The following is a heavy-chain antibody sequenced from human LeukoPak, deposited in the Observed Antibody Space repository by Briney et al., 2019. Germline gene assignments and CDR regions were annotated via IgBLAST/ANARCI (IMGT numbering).Heavy chain of an antibody. J-gene: IGHJ5*02. V-gene: IGHV3-21*01. D-gene: IGHD6-19*01. Sequence: GGSLRLSCAASGFIFSSYSMNWVRQAPGKGLEWVSSISTSSSYIYYADSVKGRFTISRDNASNSLYLQMNSLSAEDTAVYYCARLFTSGWYNWFDPWGQGTLVTVSS. CDR3: ARLFTSGWYNWFDP. CDR2: ISTSSSYI. CDR1: GFIFSSYS.